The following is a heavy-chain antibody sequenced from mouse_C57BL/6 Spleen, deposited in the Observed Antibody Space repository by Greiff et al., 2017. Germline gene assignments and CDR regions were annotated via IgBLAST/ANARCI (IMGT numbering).Heavy chain of an antibody. V-gene: IGHV1-54*01. CDR1: GYAFTNYL. D-gene: IGHD4-1*01. J-gene: IGHJ2*01. CDR3: ARWTGTGYYFDY. CDR2: INPGSGGT. Sequence: VKLMESGAELVRPGTSVKVSCKASGYAFTNYLIEWVKQRPGQGLEWIGVINPGSGGTNYNEKFKGKATLTADKSSSTAYMQLSSLTSEDSAVYFCARWTGTGYYFDYWGQGTTLTVSS.